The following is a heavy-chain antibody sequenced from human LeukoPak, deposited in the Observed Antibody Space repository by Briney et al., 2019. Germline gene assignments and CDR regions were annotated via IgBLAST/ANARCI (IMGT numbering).Heavy chain of an antibody. CDR2: SNSKGDST. D-gene: IGHD3-22*01. CDR3: VTASSDYSYDS. J-gene: IGHJ5*01. CDR1: GFTFSTYA. Sequence: GGSLRLSCSASGFTFSTYAMHWVRQAPGKGLEYVSASNSKGDSTFYADSVKGRFTNSRDNAKNTLYLQMSSLRTEDTAVYYCVTASSDYSYDSWGQGTLVTVSS. V-gene: IGHV3-64D*06.